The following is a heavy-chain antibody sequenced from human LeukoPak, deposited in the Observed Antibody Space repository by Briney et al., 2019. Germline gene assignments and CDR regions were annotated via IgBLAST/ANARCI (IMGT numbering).Heavy chain of an antibody. V-gene: IGHV3-30*02. CDR1: GFTFSSYG. CDR2: IRYDGSNK. Sequence: GGSLRLSCAASGFTFSSYGMHWVRQAPGKGLEWVAFIRYDGSNKYYADSVKGRFTISRDNSKNTLYLQMNSLRAEDTAVYYCAKDYYYDSSGYNVGYFDYWGQGTLVTVSS. CDR3: AKDYYYDSSGYNVGYFDY. D-gene: IGHD3-22*01. J-gene: IGHJ4*02.